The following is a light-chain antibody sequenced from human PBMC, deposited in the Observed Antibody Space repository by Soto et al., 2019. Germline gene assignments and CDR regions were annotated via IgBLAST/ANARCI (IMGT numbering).Light chain of an antibody. Sequence: QSALTQPASVSGSPGQSITISCTGTSSDVGGYNLVSWYQQHPGRAPKLIIFDGSQRPSGISGRFSGSKSGNTASLTISGLQADDEADYYCCSYAGNSAFVFGGGTQLTVL. V-gene: IGLV2-23*03. CDR2: DGS. J-gene: IGLJ2*01. CDR1: SSDVGGYNL. CDR3: CSYAGNSAFV.